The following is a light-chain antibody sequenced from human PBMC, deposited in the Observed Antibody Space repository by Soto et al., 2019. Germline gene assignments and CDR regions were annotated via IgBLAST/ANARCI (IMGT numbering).Light chain of an antibody. CDR2: AAS. CDR1: QSISSF. J-gene: IGKJ2*01. Sequence: IQMTQSPSSLSASVGDRVTITCRAIQSISSFLNWYQKKPGKAPKVLIYAASRLESGVPSRFSGSGSGTDFTLTISSLQPEDYATYYCQQSYSTPPRYTFGQGTKVDIK. CDR3: QQSYSTPPRYT. V-gene: IGKV1-39*01.